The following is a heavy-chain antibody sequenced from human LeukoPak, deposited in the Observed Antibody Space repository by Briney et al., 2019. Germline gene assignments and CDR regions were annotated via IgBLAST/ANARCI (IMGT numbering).Heavy chain of an antibody. CDR2: INPNSGGT. J-gene: IGHJ4*02. CDR3: ARGSRHNYYDSSGYGTHFDY. CDR1: GYTFTGYY. D-gene: IGHD3-22*01. Sequence: ASVKVSCKASGYTFTGYYMHWVRQAPGPGLEWMGWINPNSGGTNYAQKFQGRVTMTRDTSISTAYMELSRLRSDDTAVYYCARGSRHNYYDSSGYGTHFDYWGQGTLVTVSS. V-gene: IGHV1-2*02.